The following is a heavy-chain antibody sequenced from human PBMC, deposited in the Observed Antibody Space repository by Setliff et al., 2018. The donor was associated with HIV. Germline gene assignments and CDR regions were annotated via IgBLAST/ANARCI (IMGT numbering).Heavy chain of an antibody. Sequence: ASVKVSCKASGGTLSSYAISWVRQAPGQGLEWMGRIIPISGTADNAQKFQGRITITADELTSTVYMDLNSLKSEDSAVYYCANPHDGGAFDVWGQGTAVTVSS. J-gene: IGHJ3*01. CDR2: IIPISGTA. D-gene: IGHD1-1*01. V-gene: IGHV1-69*13. CDR1: GGTLSSYA. CDR3: ANPHDGGAFDV.